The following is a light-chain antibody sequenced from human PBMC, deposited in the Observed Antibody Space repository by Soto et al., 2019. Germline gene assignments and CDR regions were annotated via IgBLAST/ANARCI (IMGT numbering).Light chain of an antibody. J-gene: IGKJ5*01. V-gene: IGKV3-15*01. Sequence: IVRPPSPATLSVSPGERAPLSCRASQSVSSNLAWYQQKPGQAPRLLIYGASTRATGIPARFSGSGSGTEFTLTISSLQSEDFAVYYCQQYNNWPPITFGQGTRMEIK. CDR3: QQYNNWPPIT. CDR1: QSVSSN. CDR2: GAS.